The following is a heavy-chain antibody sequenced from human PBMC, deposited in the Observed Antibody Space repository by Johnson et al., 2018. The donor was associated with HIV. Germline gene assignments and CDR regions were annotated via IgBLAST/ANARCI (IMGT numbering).Heavy chain of an antibody. CDR3: ANGPIKYSRSSRGGAFDI. D-gene: IGHD6-6*01. J-gene: IGHJ3*02. V-gene: IGHV3-30*04. Sequence: QVQLVESGGGLVKPGGSLRLSCAASGFILSSYAMHWVRQAPGKGLEWVAVISYDGSNKYYADSLKGRFTISRDNSKSTLYLQMNSLRAEDTAVYYCANGPIKYSRSSRGGAFDIWGQGTMVIVSS. CDR2: ISYDGSNK. CDR1: GFILSSYA.